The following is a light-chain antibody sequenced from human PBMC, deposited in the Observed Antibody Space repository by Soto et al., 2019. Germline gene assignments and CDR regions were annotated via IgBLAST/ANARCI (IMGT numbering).Light chain of an antibody. CDR2: GAS. CDR1: QSISSSQ. Sequence: ESVLTQAPGTLSLSPGERATLSCRASQSISSSQLVWYQQKPGQAPGLLIYGASSRATGIPDRFSGSGSGTDFTLTISRLEPEDFAVYYCQQYGSSITFGQGTRLEIK. V-gene: IGKV3-20*01. CDR3: QQYGSSIT. J-gene: IGKJ5*01.